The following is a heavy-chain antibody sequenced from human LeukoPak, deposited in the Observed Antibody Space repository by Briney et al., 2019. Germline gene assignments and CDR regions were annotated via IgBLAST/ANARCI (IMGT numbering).Heavy chain of an antibody. D-gene: IGHD3-10*01. Sequence: GGSLRLSCAASGFTFDDYAMHWVRQAPGKGLEWVSGISWNSGSIGYADSVKGRFTISRDNAKNSLYLQMNSLRAEDTALYYCAKVLGFGELFNAFDIWGQGTMVTVSS. CDR1: GFTFDDYA. V-gene: IGHV3-9*01. J-gene: IGHJ3*02. CDR2: ISWNSGSI. CDR3: AKVLGFGELFNAFDI.